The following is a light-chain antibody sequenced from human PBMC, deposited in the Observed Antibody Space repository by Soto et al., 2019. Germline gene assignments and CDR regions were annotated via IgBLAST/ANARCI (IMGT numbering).Light chain of an antibody. J-gene: IGKJ1*01. CDR1: QSFISSY. CDR2: GAS. V-gene: IGKV3-20*01. Sequence: EIVLTQSPGTLSLSPVERATLSCRASQSFISSYLAWYQQKPGQAPRLLIYGASSRATGIPDRFSGSGSGTDFTLTISRLESEDFAVYYCQQYDNWPATFGQGTKVDIK. CDR3: QQYDNWPAT.